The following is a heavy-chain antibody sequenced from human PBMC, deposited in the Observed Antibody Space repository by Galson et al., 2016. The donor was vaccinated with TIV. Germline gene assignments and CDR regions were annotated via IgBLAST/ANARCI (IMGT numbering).Heavy chain of an antibody. Sequence: SVKVSCKVSGNSLNELVIHWVRQAPGKGLEWMGGFDPEVSKTVYAQKLQGRVTMTADTSRNTAYMELGSLRFEDTAVYYCATVAWFPGLSLDNWGQGTLVTVSS. CDR1: GNSLNELV. CDR3: ATVAWFPGLSLDN. CDR2: FDPEVSKT. J-gene: IGHJ4*02. D-gene: IGHD2/OR15-2a*01. V-gene: IGHV1-24*01.